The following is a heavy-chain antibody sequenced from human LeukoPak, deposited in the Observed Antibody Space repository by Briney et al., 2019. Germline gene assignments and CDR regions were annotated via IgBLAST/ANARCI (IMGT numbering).Heavy chain of an antibody. CDR3: AKDTAVAG. J-gene: IGHJ1*01. CDR1: GFTFSSYG. D-gene: IGHD6-19*01. CDR2: ISYDGSNK. V-gene: IGHV3-30*18. Sequence: GRSLRLSCAASGFTFSSYGMHWVRQAPGKGLEWVAVISYDGSNKYYADSVKGRFTISRDNSKNTLYLQMNSLRAEDTAVYYCAKDTAVAGWGQGTLVTVSS.